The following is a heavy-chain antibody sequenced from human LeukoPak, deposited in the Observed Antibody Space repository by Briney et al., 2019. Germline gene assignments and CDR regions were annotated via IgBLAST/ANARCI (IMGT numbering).Heavy chain of an antibody. CDR1: GGTFSIYA. V-gene: IGHV1-18*01. CDR3: ARELRGRSSWDGGGDYFDY. D-gene: IGHD6-13*01. Sequence: ASVTVSFTASGGTFSIYAISWVRQAPGQGLESMGWISAYNGNTNYAQKLQGRVTMTTDTSTSTAYMELRSLRPDDTAVSYCARELRGRSSWDGGGDYFDYWGQGTLVTVSS. J-gene: IGHJ4*02. CDR2: ISAYNGNT.